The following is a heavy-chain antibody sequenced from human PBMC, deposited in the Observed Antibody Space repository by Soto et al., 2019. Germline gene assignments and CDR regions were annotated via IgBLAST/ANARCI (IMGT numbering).Heavy chain of an antibody. J-gene: IGHJ4*02. CDR3: AKDDGRAGRAASMPDY. CDR2: ISYDGSNK. Sequence: QVQLVESGGGVVQPGRSLRLSCAASGFTFSSYGMHWVRQAPGKGLEWVAVISYDGSNKYYADSVKGRFTISRDNSKNTRYLQMSSLKAEDTAVYYCAKDDGRAGRAASMPDYWGQGTLVTVSS. CDR1: GFTFSSYG. D-gene: IGHD2-2*01. V-gene: IGHV3-30*18.